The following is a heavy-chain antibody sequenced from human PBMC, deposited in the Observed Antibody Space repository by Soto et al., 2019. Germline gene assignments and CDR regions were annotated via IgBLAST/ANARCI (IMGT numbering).Heavy chain of an antibody. CDR2: IYHSGST. Sequence: QVQLQESGPGLVRPSGTLSLTCAVSGASISSTTCGNWWSWVRQPQGKGLEWIGEIYHSGSTNYNPSIKSRVTMSVDKSKNQFSLTLSYVSAADTAVYYWARMVGATLVDFWGQGTLVNVSS. V-gene: IGHV4-4*02. J-gene: IGHJ4*02. CDR3: ARMVGATLVDF. D-gene: IGHD1-26*01. CDR1: GASISSTTCGNW.